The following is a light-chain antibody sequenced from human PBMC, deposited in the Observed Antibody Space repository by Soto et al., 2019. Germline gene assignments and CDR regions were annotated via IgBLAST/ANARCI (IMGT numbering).Light chain of an antibody. CDR1: QSVSSN. J-gene: IGKJ4*01. CDR3: QQYNNLPPLT. CDR2: GVS. Sequence: ERIMTQSPATLSVSPGESATLSCRASQSVSSNLAWYQQKPGQAPRLLIYGVSTRATGIPARFSGSGSETKFTLTISSLQSEDFAVYYCQQYNNLPPLTFGGGTKVEIK. V-gene: IGKV3-15*01.